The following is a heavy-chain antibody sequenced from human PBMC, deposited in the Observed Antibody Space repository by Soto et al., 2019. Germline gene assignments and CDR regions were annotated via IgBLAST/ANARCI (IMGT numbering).Heavy chain of an antibody. CDR3: ARGTGELDY. V-gene: IGHV3-11*01. Sequence: QVQLVESGGGLVKPGGSLRLSCAASGFTFSVYYMSWIRQAPGKGLEWVSYISGSGSNIYHTDSVKGRFTVSRDNARNSLYLQMNSLRADDTGVYYCARGTGELDYWGQGTLVTVSS. CDR2: ISGSGSNI. CDR1: GFTFSVYY. J-gene: IGHJ4*02. D-gene: IGHD3-16*01.